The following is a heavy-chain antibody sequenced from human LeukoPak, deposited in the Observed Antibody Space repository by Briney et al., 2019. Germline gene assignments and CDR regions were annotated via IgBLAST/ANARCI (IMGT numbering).Heavy chain of an antibody. V-gene: IGHV4-39*01. CDR2: IYYSGST. CDR1: GGSISSSSYY. J-gene: IGHJ6*03. D-gene: IGHD2-2*01. CDR3: ARVLYCSSTSCPPSNYYYYYMDV. Sequence: SETLSLTCTVSGGSISSSSYYWGWIRQPPGKGLEWIGSIYYSGSTYYNPSLKSRVTISVDTSKNQFSLKLSSVTAADTAVYYCARVLYCSSTSCPPSNYYYYYMDVWGKGTTVTVSS.